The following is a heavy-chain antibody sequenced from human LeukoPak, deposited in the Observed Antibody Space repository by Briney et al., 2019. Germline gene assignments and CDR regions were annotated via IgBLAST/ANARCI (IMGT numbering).Heavy chain of an antibody. CDR2: IYYSGST. V-gene: IGHV4-59*12. J-gene: IGHJ4*02. CDR1: GGSISSYY. CDR3: ARNLVAGTSGYYFDY. Sequence: SETLSLTCTVSGGSISSYYWSWIRQPPGKGLEWIGYIYYSGSTNYNPSLKSRVTISVDTSKNQFSLQLNSVTPEDTAVYYCARNLVAGTSGYYFDYWGQGTLVTVSS. D-gene: IGHD6-19*01.